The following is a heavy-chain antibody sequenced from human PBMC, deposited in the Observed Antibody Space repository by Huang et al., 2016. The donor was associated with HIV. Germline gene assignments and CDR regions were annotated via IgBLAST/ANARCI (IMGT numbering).Heavy chain of an antibody. CDR1: GSIFSNYD. D-gene: IGHD6-19*01. V-gene: IGHV1-8*01. Sequence: QVQLVQSGPEVKKPGASVKVSCQTSGSIFSNYDINWVRQAPGQGLQGMGWLNPNSGKTAYGQNFRGRVTLTRSTSTGAAYMVLNSLTSQDTAVYYCARLTSGWYQDYWGQGTLVTVSS. CDR2: LNPNSGKT. CDR3: ARLTSGWYQDY. J-gene: IGHJ4*02.